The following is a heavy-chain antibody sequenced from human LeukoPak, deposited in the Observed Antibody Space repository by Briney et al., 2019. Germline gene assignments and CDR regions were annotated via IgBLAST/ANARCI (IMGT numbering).Heavy chain of an antibody. V-gene: IGHV4-34*01. Sequence: SETLSLTCTVSGGSISSYYWSWIRQPPGKGLEWIGEINHSGSTNYNPSLKSRVTISVDTSKNQFSLKLSSVTAADTAVYYCARGYCSGGSCYSGFDPWGQGTLVTVSS. CDR3: ARGYCSGGSCYSGFDP. D-gene: IGHD2-15*01. J-gene: IGHJ5*02. CDR2: INHSGST. CDR1: GGSISSYY.